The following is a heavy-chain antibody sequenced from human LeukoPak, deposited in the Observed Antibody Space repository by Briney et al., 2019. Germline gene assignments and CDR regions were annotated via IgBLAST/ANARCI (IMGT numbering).Heavy chain of an antibody. V-gene: IGHV3-48*03. D-gene: IGHD3-22*01. CDR3: AKDAHYDSSGYYKRGNYFDY. CDR2: ISSSGSTI. CDR1: GFTFSSYE. J-gene: IGHJ4*02. Sequence: GGSLRLSCAASGFTFSSYEMNWVRQAPGKGLEWVSYISSSGSTIYYADSVKGRFTISRDNAKNSLYLQMNSLRAEDTALYYCAKDAHYDSSGYYKRGNYFDYWGQGTLVTVSS.